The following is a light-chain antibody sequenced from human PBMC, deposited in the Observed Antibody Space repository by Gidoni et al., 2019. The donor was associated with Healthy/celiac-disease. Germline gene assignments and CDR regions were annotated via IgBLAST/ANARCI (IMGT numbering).Light chain of an antibody. J-gene: IGLJ1*01. CDR3: TSFTSTFTYV. V-gene: IGLV2-14*01. Sequence: QAALTQPASVSGSPGQSITLSCTGTSSDIGLYNHVSWYQHHPGKAPKRLIYEVTYRPSGVSSRFSGSKSGNSASLTISGLQAEDEGDYYCTSFTSTFTYVFGTGTRVTVL. CDR1: SSDIGLYNH. CDR2: EVT.